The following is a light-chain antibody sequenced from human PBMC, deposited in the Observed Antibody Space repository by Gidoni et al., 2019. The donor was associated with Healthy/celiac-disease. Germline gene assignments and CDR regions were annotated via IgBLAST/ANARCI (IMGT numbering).Light chain of an antibody. CDR2: GAA. J-gene: IGKJ2*04. Sequence: EIALTQSPGPLSLSPGERATLSCRASQSVSSSYLAWYQQKPRQAPRLLIYGAASRATGIPDRFSGSGSGTDFTLTISRLEPEDFAVYYCQQYGSSPMCSFGQGTKLEIK. CDR3: QQYGSSPMCS. CDR1: QSVSSSY. V-gene: IGKV3-20*01.